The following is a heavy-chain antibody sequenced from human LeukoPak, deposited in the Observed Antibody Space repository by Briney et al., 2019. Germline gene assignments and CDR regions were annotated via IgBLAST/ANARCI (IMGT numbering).Heavy chain of an antibody. CDR2: INHSGST. V-gene: IGHV4-34*01. D-gene: IGHD3-10*01. Sequence: SETLSLTCAVYGGSFSGYYWSRIRQPPGKGLEWIGEINHSGSTNYNPSLKSRVTISVDTSKNQFSLKLSSVTAADTAVYYCARAEGDYGSGSSYFDYWGQGTLVTVSS. CDR1: GGSFSGYY. J-gene: IGHJ4*02. CDR3: ARAEGDYGSGSSYFDY.